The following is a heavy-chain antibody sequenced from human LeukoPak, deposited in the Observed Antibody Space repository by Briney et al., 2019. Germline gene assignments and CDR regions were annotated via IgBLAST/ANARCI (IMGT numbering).Heavy chain of an antibody. CDR3: ARDPDS. CDR2: ISYDGSNK. D-gene: IGHD3-22*01. V-gene: IGHV3-30-3*01. Sequence: GGSLRLSCAASGFTFSNYAMNWVRQAPGKGLEWVAVISYDGSNKYYADSVKGRFTISRDNSKNTLYLQMNSLRAEDTAVYYCARDPDSWGQGTLVTVSS. J-gene: IGHJ4*02. CDR1: GFTFSNYA.